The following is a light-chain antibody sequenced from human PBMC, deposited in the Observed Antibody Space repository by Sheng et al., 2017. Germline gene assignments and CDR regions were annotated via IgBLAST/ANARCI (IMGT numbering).Light chain of an antibody. J-gene: IGKJ3*01. CDR1: QSVSSY. V-gene: IGKV3-20*01. Sequence: EIVLTQSPATLSLSPGERATLSCRASQSVSSYLAWYQQKPGQAPRLLIYGATSRATGIPDRFGGSGSGTDFNLTISRLEPEDFAVYYCQQYGTSIGFTFGPGTKVDIK. CDR2: GAT. CDR3: QQYGTSIGFT.